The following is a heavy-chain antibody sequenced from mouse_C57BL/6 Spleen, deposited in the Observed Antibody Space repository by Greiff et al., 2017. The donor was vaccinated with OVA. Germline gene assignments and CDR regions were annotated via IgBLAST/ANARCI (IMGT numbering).Heavy chain of an antibody. CDR3: AKPYYGSSYYAMDY. CDR2: IDPNSGGT. J-gene: IGHJ4*01. D-gene: IGHD1-1*01. V-gene: IGHV1-72*01. CDR1: GYTFTSYW. Sequence: VQLQQSGAELVKPGASVKLSCKASGYTFTSYWMHWVKQRPGRGLEWIGRIDPNSGGTKYNEKFKSKATLTVDKPSSTAYMQLSSLTSEDSAVYYCAKPYYGSSYYAMDYWGQGTSVTVSS.